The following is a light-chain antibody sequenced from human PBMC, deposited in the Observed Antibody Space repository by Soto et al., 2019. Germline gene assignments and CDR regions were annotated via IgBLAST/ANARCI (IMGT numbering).Light chain of an antibody. CDR2: DAS. J-gene: IGKJ1*01. CDR1: QIVSTNY. CDR3: QHYGSSLWT. V-gene: IGKV3-20*01. Sequence: EIVLTQSPGTLSLSPGERATLSCRASQIVSTNYLAWYQQKPGRPSRLLIYDASRRASGIPDRFSGSGSGPEFTLPISGQAPEDFVVYYCQHYGSSLWTFGQATKVEI.